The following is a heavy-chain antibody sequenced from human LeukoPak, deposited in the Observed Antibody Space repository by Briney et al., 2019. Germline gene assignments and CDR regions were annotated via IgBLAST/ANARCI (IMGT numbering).Heavy chain of an antibody. D-gene: IGHD6-19*01. CDR3: ARGEVQQWLASGDPFHI. V-gene: IGHV1-18*01. CDR2: ISAYNGNT. J-gene: IGHJ3*02. CDR1: GYTFTSYG. Sequence: VASVKVSCKASGYTFTSYGISWVRQAPGQGLEWMGWISAYNGNTNYAQKLQGRVTMTTDTSTSTAYMEMRSLRSDDTAVYYCARGEVQQWLASGDPFHIWGQGTMVTVSS.